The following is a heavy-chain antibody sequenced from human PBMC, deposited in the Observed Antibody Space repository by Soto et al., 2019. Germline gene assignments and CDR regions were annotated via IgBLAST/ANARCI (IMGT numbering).Heavy chain of an antibody. D-gene: IGHD3-3*01. V-gene: IGHV3-33*01. CDR3: AREDFWSGAYYYYYGMDV. CDR1: GFTFSSYG. J-gene: IGHJ6*02. CDR2: IWYDGSNK. Sequence: GGSLRLSCAASGFTFSSYGMHWVRQAPGKGLEWVAVIWYDGSNKYYADSVKGRFTISRDNSKNTLYLQMNSLRAEDTAVYYCAREDFWSGAYYYYYGMDVWGQGTTVTV.